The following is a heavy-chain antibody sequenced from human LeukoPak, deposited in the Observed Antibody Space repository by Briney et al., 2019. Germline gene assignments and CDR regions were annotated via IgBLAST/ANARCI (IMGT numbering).Heavy chain of an antibody. CDR2: ISTSSSTI. Sequence: GGSLRLSCAASGFTFSTYSMNWVRQAPGKGLEWVSYISTSSSTIYYADSVKGRFTISRDDAKNSLYLQMDSLRAEDTAVYYCAKDLTTVTTGDYWGQGTLVTVSS. V-gene: IGHV3-48*01. CDR1: GFTFSTYS. D-gene: IGHD4-17*01. CDR3: AKDLTTVTTGDY. J-gene: IGHJ4*02.